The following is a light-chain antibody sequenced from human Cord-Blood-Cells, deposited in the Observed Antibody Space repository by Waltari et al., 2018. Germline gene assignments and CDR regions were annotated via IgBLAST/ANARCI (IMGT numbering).Light chain of an antibody. CDR2: AAS. CDR1: QSISSY. V-gene: IGKV1-39*01. Sequence: DIQMTQSPSSLSASVGERVTITCPASQSISSYLNWYQQKPGKAPKLLIYAASSLQSGVPSRFSGSGSGTDFTLTISSLQPEDFATYYCQQSYSTPHTFGQGTKLEIK. J-gene: IGKJ2*01. CDR3: QQSYSTPHT.